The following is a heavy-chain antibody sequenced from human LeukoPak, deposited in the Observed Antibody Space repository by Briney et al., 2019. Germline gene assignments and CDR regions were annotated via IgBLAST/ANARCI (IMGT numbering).Heavy chain of an antibody. CDR3: AREFDDSDSSEGRFDP. J-gene: IGHJ5*02. V-gene: IGHV4-59*01. D-gene: IGHD3-22*01. Sequence: SETLSLTCIVSGGSIRSYYWSWIRQPPGKGLEWIGYIHYSGNTNSNPSLKSRVTISVDLSKNQFSLKMTSVTAADTAIYYCAREFDDSDSSEGRFDPWGQGTLVTVSS. CDR1: GGSIRSYY. CDR2: IHYSGNT.